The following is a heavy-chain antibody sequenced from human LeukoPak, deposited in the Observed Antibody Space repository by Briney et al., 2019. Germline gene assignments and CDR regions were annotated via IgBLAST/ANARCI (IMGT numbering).Heavy chain of an antibody. Sequence: SVKVSCKASGGTFSSYAISWVRQAPGQGLEWMGGIIPIFGTANYAQKFQGRVTITTDESTSTAYMELSSLRSEDTAVYYCARWSGEKWNNASYYFDYWGQGTLVTVSS. CDR2: IIPIFGTA. CDR1: GGTFSSYA. CDR3: ARWSGEKWNNASYYFDY. D-gene: IGHD1/OR15-1a*01. V-gene: IGHV1-69*05. J-gene: IGHJ4*02.